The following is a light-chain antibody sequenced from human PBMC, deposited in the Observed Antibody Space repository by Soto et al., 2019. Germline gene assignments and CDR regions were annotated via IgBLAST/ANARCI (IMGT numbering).Light chain of an antibody. CDR3: QSYDSSLSGGV. CDR2: GNS. Sequence: QSVLTQPPSVSGAPGQRVTISCTGSSSNIGAGYDVHWYQQLPGTAPKLLIYGNSNRPSGVPDRFSGSKSGTSACLAITGLQAEDEADYYCQSYDSSLSGGVFGTGTKLTVL. J-gene: IGLJ1*01. CDR1: SSNIGAGYD. V-gene: IGLV1-40*01.